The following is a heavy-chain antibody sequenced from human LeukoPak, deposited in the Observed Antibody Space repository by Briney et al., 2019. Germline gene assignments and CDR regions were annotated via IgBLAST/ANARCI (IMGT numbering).Heavy chain of an antibody. D-gene: IGHD3-10*01. Sequence: GGSLRLSCAASGFTFNNYVMSWVRQAPGKGLEWVSAISGSGGSTYYADSVKGRFTISRDNSKNTLYLQMNSLRAEDTAVYYCAKDVKGLTMVRGVIISIDYWGQGTLVTVSS. CDR1: GFTFNNYV. V-gene: IGHV3-23*01. CDR3: AKDVKGLTMVRGVIISIDY. CDR2: ISGSGGST. J-gene: IGHJ4*02.